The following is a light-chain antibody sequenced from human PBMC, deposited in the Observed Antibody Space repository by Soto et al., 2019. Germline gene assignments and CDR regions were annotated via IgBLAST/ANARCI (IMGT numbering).Light chain of an antibody. J-gene: IGKJ1*01. Sequence: DIQMTQSPSTLSASVGDRVTITCRVSQSINSWLAWYQQKPGKAPKLLIYKASTLKSGVPSRFSGSGSGTEFTLTISSLQPDDFATYYCQQYNSYSPWTFGQGTKVDIK. V-gene: IGKV1-5*03. CDR2: KAS. CDR1: QSINSW. CDR3: QQYNSYSPWT.